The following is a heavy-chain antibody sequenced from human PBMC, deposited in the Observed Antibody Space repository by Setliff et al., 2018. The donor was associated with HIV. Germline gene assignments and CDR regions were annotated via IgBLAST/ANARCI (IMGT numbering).Heavy chain of an antibody. Sequence: SETLSLTCAVYGGSISGYYWSWIRQPPGKGLEWIGEINPVGRNDNYNPSLNNRAAIVLDTSKNQFSLWLTSVSAADTAVYYCARVGLRFKYTFDYWGQGMLVTVSS. J-gene: IGHJ4*02. V-gene: IGHV4-34*04. CDR2: INPVGRND. CDR1: GGSISGYY. D-gene: IGHD5-12*01. CDR3: ARVGLRFKYTFDY.